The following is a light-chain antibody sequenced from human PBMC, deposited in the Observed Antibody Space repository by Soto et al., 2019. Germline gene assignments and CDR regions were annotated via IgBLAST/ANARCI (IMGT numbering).Light chain of an antibody. V-gene: IGLV2-14*01. Sequence: QSLLTQPASVSVSPGQSITISCTGSSTDVGGYNYVSWYQQHPGKAPKVMIYEVSNRPSGVSNRFSGSKSGNTASLTISGLQAEDEADYYCSSYTSSSTYVFGTGTKVTVL. J-gene: IGLJ1*01. CDR3: SSYTSSSTYV. CDR1: STDVGGYNY. CDR2: EVS.